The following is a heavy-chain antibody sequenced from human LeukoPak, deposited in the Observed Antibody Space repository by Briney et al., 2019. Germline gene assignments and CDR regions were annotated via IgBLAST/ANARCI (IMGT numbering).Heavy chain of an antibody. Sequence: QTGGSLRLSCAASGFTVSSNYMSWVRQAPGKGLEWVSVIYSGGSTYYADSVKGGFTISRDNSKNTLYLQMNSLRAEDTAVYYCARDSSGFGYYYYGMDVWGQGTTVTVSS. CDR3: ARDSSGFGYYYYGMDV. J-gene: IGHJ6*02. D-gene: IGHD1-14*01. CDR1: GFTVSSNY. CDR2: IYSGGST. V-gene: IGHV3-66*01.